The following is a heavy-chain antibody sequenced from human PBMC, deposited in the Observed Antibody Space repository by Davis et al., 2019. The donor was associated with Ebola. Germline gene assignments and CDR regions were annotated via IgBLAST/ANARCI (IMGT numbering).Heavy chain of an antibody. Sequence: PSETLSLTCSVSDGSISSSSDYWGWIRQPPGRGLEWIGSIDYSGSAYYNPSLKSRVTISVDTSKNQFSLKLSSVTAADTAVYYCAKQTGSWLVRLWGQGTLVTISS. J-gene: IGHJ4*02. CDR3: AKQTGSWLVRL. CDR1: DGSISSSSDY. CDR2: IDYSGSA. V-gene: IGHV4-39*01. D-gene: IGHD6-19*01.